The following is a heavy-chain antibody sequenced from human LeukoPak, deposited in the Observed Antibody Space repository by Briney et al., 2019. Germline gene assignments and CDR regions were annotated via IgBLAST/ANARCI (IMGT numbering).Heavy chain of an antibody. CDR3: ARDQDSYGQDYYDSSGYYR. V-gene: IGHV3-21*01. D-gene: IGHD3-22*01. CDR1: GFTFSSYS. J-gene: IGHJ4*02. Sequence: GGSLRVYDAASGFTFSSYSMNWVRQAPGKGLEWLSSISSSSRKIYYADSVKGRFTMSRDNAKNSLYLQMNSLRAEDTAVYYCARDQDSYGQDYYDSSGYYRWGQGTLVTVSS. CDR2: ISSSSRKI.